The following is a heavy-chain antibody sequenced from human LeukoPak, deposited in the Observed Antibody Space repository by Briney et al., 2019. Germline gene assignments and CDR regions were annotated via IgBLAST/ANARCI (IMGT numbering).Heavy chain of an antibody. J-gene: IGHJ5*02. Sequence: SETLSLTCTVSGGSISSYYWSWIRQPPGKGLEWIGYIYYSVSTNYNPSLKSRVTISVDTSKNQFSLKLSSVTAADTAVYYCAREGDYGDFNWFDPWGQGTLVTVSS. D-gene: IGHD4-17*01. CDR3: AREGDYGDFNWFDP. CDR1: GGSISSYY. V-gene: IGHV4-59*01. CDR2: IYYSVST.